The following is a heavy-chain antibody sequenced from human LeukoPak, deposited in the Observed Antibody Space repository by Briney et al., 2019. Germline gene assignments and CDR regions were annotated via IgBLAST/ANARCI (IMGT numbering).Heavy chain of an antibody. CDR3: ARQGIILTAYYGY. V-gene: IGHV3-23*01. D-gene: IGHD3-9*01. CDR1: GFTFSSYA. J-gene: IGHJ4*02. Sequence: PGGSLRLSCAASGFTFSSYAMSWVRPAPGKGLEWVSAISGSGGSIYYADSVKGRFTISRDNSKNTLYLQMNSLRAEDTAVYYCARQGIILTAYYGYWGQGTLVTVSS. CDR2: ISGSGGSI.